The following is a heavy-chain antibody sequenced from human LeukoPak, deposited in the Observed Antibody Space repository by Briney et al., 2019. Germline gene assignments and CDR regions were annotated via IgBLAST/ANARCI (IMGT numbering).Heavy chain of an antibody. CDR2: IKQDGSEK. J-gene: IGHJ4*02. V-gene: IGHV3-7*03. Sequence: GGSLRLSCAASGFTFSSYAMSWVRQAPGKGLEWVANIKQDGSEKYYVDSVKGRFTISRDNAKNSLYLQMNSLRAEDTAVYYCGKAMDYWGQGTLVTVSS. CDR3: GKAMDY. CDR1: GFTFSSYA.